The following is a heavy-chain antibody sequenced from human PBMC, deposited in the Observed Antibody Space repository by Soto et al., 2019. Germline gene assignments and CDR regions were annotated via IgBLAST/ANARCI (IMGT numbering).Heavy chain of an antibody. CDR1: GFTFSNYA. CDR3: VKDHGPYHLNFEW. D-gene: IGHD3-9*01. J-gene: IGHJ4*02. V-gene: IGHV3-64D*06. Sequence: GGSLRLSCSASGFTFSNYAIHWVRQAPGKGLEYVAAITNNGGSTYYADSMKGRFTISRDNSKSTVFLQMSSLRPEDTAIDYCVKDHGPYHLNFEWGGRGTLVTGSS. CDR2: ITNNGGST.